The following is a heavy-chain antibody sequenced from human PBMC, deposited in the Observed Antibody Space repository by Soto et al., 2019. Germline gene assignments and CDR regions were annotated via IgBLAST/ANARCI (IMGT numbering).Heavy chain of an antibody. CDR3: ARYRTIFVVVRSGALRDALEI. CDR2: IHPGDSDT. CDR1: GYSFSSYW. Sequence: GESLKISCKGSGYSFSSYWIGWVRQMPGKGLEWMGIIHPGDSDTRYSPPFQGQVTISVDKSITTAYLQWSSLKASDTAMYYCARYRTIFVVVRSGALRDALEIWGQGSMVTVSS. V-gene: IGHV5-51*01. J-gene: IGHJ3*02. D-gene: IGHD3-3*01.